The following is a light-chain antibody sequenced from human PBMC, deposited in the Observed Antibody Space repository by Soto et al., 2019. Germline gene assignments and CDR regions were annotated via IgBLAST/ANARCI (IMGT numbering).Light chain of an antibody. CDR1: NRDVSSYNF. V-gene: IGLV2-14*03. Sequence: QSALTQPASVSGSPGQSNTISCIGTNRDVSSYNFVSWYQQHPGKAPKLIIFDVSDRPSGVSHRFSGSKSGNTASLTISGLQAEDEADYYCSSYTTSSTYVFGTGTKLTVL. CDR3: SSYTTSSTYV. CDR2: DVS. J-gene: IGLJ1*01.